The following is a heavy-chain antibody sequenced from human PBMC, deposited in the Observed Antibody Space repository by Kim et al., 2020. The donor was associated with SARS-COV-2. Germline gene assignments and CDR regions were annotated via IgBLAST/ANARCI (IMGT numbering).Heavy chain of an antibody. J-gene: IGHJ4*02. D-gene: IGHD5-12*01. Sequence: KLQGRVTITADESTSTAYMELSSLRSEDTAVYYCATLGYSGYDPPPPFDYWGQGTLVTVSS. V-gene: IGHV1-69*01. CDR3: ATLGYSGYDPPPPFDY.